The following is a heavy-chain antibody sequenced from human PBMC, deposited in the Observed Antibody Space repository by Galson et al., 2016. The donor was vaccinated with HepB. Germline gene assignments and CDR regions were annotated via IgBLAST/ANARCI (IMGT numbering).Heavy chain of an antibody. V-gene: IGHV3-53*01. CDR1: GFTVSNLY. CDR2: IYNSGRT. Sequence: SLRLSCAASGFTVSNLYMTWVRQAPGKGLEWVALIYNSGRTTYADSVTGRFIISRDNSKNMMFLQMNNLRADDTAVYYCATQAASTNFYSCFDPSGQGTPVSVS. D-gene: IGHD2-2*01. J-gene: IGHJ5*02. CDR3: ATQAASTNFYSCFDP.